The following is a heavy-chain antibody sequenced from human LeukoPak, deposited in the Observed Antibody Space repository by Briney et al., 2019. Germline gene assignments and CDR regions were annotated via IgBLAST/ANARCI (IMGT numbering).Heavy chain of an antibody. CDR2: IYYSRST. D-gene: IGHD5-18*01. Sequence: SETLSLTCTVSGGSISSYYWSWIRQPPGKGLEWIGYIYYSRSTNYNPSLKSRVTISVDTSKNQFSLKLSSVTAADTAVYYCARALTRYGYGYGYWGQGTLVTVSS. V-gene: IGHV4-59*01. CDR1: GGSISSYY. J-gene: IGHJ4*02. CDR3: ARALTRYGYGYGY.